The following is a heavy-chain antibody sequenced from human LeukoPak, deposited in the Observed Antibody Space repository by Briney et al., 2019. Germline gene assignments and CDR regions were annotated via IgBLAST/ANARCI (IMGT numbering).Heavy chain of an antibody. CDR1: GFTFSSYA. D-gene: IGHD3-10*01. V-gene: IGHV3-23*01. CDR2: ISGSGGST. J-gene: IGHJ4*02. CDR3: ARDKVTGYYGSGSYDY. Sequence: GGSLRLSCAASGFTFSSYAMSWVRQAPGKGLEWVSAISGSGGSTYYADSVKGRFTISRDNSKNTLYLQMNSLRAEDTAVYYCARDKVTGYYGSGSYDYWGQGTLVTVSS.